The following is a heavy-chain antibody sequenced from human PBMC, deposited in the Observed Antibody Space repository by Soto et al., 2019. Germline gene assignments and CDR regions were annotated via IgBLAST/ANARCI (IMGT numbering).Heavy chain of an antibody. Sequence: GASVKVSCKASGYTFTSYAMHWGRQAPGQRLEWMGWINAGNGNTKYSQKFQGRVTITRDTSASTAYMELSSLRSEDTAVYYCARAKSHYYGMDVWGQGTTVTVS. CDR1: GYTFTSYA. J-gene: IGHJ6*02. D-gene: IGHD5-12*01. CDR2: INAGNGNT. CDR3: ARAKSHYYGMDV. V-gene: IGHV1-3*01.